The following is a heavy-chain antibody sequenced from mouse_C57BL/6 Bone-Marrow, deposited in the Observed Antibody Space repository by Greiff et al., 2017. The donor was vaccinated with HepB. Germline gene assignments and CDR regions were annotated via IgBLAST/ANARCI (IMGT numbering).Heavy chain of an antibody. CDR1: GFTFSDYY. J-gene: IGHJ2*01. Sequence: EVQLAESEGGLVQPGSSMKLSCTASGFTFSDYYMAWVRQVPEKGLEWVANINYDGSSTYYLDSLKSRFFISRDNAKNMLYLQMSSLKSEDTATYYCARDLDCFDYWGQGTTLTVSS. V-gene: IGHV5-16*01. CDR3: ARDLDCFDY. CDR2: INYDGSST.